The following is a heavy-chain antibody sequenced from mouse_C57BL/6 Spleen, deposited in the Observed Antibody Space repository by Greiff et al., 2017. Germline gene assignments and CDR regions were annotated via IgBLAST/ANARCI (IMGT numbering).Heavy chain of an antibody. J-gene: IGHJ2*01. V-gene: IGHV5-17*01. CDR3: ARRYYGHLDY. CDR1: GFTFSDYG. D-gene: IGHD2-1*01. CDR2: ISSGSSTI. Sequence: EVQLVESGGGLVKPGGSLKLSCAASGFTFSDYGMHWVRQAPEKGLEWVAYISSGSSTIYYADTVKGRFTISRDNAKNTLFLQMTSLRSEDTAMYYCARRYYGHLDYWGQGTTLTVSS.